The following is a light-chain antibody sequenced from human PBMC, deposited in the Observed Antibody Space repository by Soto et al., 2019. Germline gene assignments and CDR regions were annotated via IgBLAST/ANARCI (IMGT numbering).Light chain of an antibody. CDR2: EVT. CDR1: SNDVGGYDY. V-gene: IGLV2-14*01. J-gene: IGLJ2*01. Sequence: QSALTQPASVSGSPGQSITISCTGTSNDVGGYDYVSWYQQYPGKAPKLIIYEVTSRPSGVSDRFSGSKSGNTASLTLSGVQAEDEADYHCSSYTSYNHVVFGGGTQLTVL. CDR3: SSYTSYNHVV.